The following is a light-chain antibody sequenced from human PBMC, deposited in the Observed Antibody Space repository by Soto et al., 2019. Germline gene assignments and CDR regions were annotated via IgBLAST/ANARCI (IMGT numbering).Light chain of an antibody. Sequence: DIQMTQSPSSLSASVGDRVTITCRASQTITSYVNWYQQKPGKAPKLLIYSASSLESGVPSRFSGSESGTEFTLTISSQQPEDFATYYCQQSYSLPLTFGGGTKVDIK. V-gene: IGKV1-39*01. CDR1: QTITSY. CDR3: QQSYSLPLT. J-gene: IGKJ4*01. CDR2: SAS.